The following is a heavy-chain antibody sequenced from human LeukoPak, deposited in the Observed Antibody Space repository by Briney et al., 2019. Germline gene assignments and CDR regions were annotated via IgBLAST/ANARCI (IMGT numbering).Heavy chain of an antibody. CDR2: IGAYNGNT. Sequence: ASVKVSCKASGYTFTSYGISWVRQAPGQGLEWMGWIGAYNGNTNYAQKLQGRVTMTTDTSTSTAYMELRSLRSDDTAVYYCARSPLYYDILAGPVDYWGQGTLVTVSS. J-gene: IGHJ4*02. CDR1: GYTFTSYG. CDR3: ARSPLYYDILAGPVDY. D-gene: IGHD3-9*01. V-gene: IGHV1-18*01.